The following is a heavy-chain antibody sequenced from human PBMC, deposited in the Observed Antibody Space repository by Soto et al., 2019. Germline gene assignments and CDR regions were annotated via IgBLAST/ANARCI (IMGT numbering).Heavy chain of an antibody. CDR1: GGSLSSYP. CDR2: SIPIVGLT. J-gene: IGHJ6*03. CDR3: ARTTGGNDAGGNYMDV. V-gene: IGHV1-69*02. D-gene: IGHD2-8*02. Sequence: QVQLLQSGSEVKKPGSSVKVSCRASGGSLSSYPVTWVRQAPGQGLEWMGRSIPIVGLTNYAQKFQGRVTITADKSTSSGYMELSSLRSDDTAVYSCARTTGGNDAGGNYMDVWGKGTTVIVSS.